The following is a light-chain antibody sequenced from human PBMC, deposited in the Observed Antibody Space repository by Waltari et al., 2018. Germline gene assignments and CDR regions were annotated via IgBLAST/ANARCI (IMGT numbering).Light chain of an antibody. CDR2: WES. J-gene: IGKJ2*01. CDR3: QQCYSSPYT. Sequence: DIVMTQSPDPLPLSLAEGPPLTGNSIQSVLSSSNNKNYLGWSQQKPGQPPKLLISWESTRESGVPDRFSGSGSGTDFTLTISSLQAEDVAVYYCQQCYSSPYTFGQGTKLEIK. CDR1: QSVLSSSNNKNY. V-gene: IGKV4-1*01.